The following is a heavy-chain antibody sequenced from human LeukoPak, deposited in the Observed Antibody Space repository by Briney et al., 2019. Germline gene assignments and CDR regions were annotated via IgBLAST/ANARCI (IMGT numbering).Heavy chain of an antibody. J-gene: IGHJ4*02. CDR1: GFTFSSYS. Sequence: GGSLRLSCAASGFTFSSYSMNWVRQAPGKGLEWVSSISSSSSYIYYADSVKGRFTISRDNAKNSLYLQMNGLRAEDTAVYYCARGPYSSGWQVYWGQGTLVTVSS. D-gene: IGHD6-19*01. CDR2: ISSSSSYI. V-gene: IGHV3-21*01. CDR3: ARGPYSSGWQVY.